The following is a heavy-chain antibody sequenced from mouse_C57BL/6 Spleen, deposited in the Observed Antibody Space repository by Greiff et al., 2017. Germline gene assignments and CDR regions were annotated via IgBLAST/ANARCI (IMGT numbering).Heavy chain of an antibody. V-gene: IGHV1-4*01. Sequence: QVQLKQSGAELARPGASVKMSCKASGYTFTSYTMHWVKQRPGQGLEWIGYINPSSGYTKYNQKFKDKATLTADKSSSTAYMQLSSLTSEDSAVYYCASPDSSGYVEAMDYWGQGTSVTVSS. CDR1: GYTFTSYT. CDR3: ASPDSSGYVEAMDY. CDR2: INPSSGYT. J-gene: IGHJ4*01. D-gene: IGHD3-2*02.